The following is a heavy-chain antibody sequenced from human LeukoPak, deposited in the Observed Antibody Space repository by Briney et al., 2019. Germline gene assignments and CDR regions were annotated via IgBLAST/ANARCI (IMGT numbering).Heavy chain of an antibody. CDR3: ARGYYDTNGYYYRLDS. V-gene: IGHV1-8*01. D-gene: IGHD3-22*01. Sequence: ASVKVSCKASGYTFTTYDINWVRQATGRGLEWMGWMNPNSGNTGYAQKFQGRVTMTRNTSISTAYMELSSLRSEDTAVYYCARGYYDTNGYYYRLDSWGQGTLVTVSS. CDR2: MNPNSGNT. CDR1: GYTFTTYD. J-gene: IGHJ4*02.